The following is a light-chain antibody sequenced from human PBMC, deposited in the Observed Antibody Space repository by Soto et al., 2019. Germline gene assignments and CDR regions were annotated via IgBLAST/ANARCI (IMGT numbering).Light chain of an antibody. J-gene: IGKJ3*01. CDR3: QKYSSAPFT. Sequence: DIQMTQSPSSPSASVGDRVTITCRASQGITNYVAWYQQKPGTVPKLLIYAASTLQSGVPSRFSGSGFGTDFTLTISSLQPEDVATYYCQKYSSAPFTFGPGTKVDIK. CDR2: AAS. CDR1: QGITNY. V-gene: IGKV1-27*01.